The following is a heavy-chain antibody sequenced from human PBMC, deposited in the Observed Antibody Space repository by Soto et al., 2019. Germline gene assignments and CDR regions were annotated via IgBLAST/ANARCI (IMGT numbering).Heavy chain of an antibody. Sequence: GASVKVSCKASGYTFTNYEINWARQATGQGLEWMGWMNPGSGNTGYAHKFQGRVTMTRNISISTAYMELSRLGSDDTAIYYCARMASSGSLNWFDPWGQGTLVTVSS. CDR2: MNPGSGNT. CDR3: ARMASSGSLNWFDP. V-gene: IGHV1-8*01. J-gene: IGHJ5*02. CDR1: GYTFTNYE. D-gene: IGHD3-10*01.